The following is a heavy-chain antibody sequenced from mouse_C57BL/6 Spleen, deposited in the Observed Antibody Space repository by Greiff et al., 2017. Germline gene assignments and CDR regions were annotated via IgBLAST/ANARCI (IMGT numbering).Heavy chain of an antibody. CDR1: GYTFTSYW. Sequence: VQLQQPGAELVRPGSSVKLSCKASGYTFTSYWMHWVKQRPIQGLEWIGNIDPSDSDTHYNQKFKDKATLTVDKSSSTAYMQLISLTSEDSAVYYCSKGNPYALDYWGQGTSLTVSA. J-gene: IGHJ4*01. D-gene: IGHD2-1*01. CDR3: SKGNPYALDY. V-gene: IGHV1-52*01. CDR2: IDPSDSDT.